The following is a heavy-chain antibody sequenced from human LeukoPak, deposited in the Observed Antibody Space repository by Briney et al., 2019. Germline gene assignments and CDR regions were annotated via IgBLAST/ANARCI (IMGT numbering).Heavy chain of an antibody. Sequence: GASVKVSCKASGGTFSSYAISWVRQAPGQGLEWMGGIIPIFGTANYAQKFQGRVTITADKSTSTAYMELSSLRSEDTAVYYCATSSSGWYTAFDYWGQGTLVTVSS. D-gene: IGHD6-19*01. J-gene: IGHJ4*02. CDR1: GGTFSSYA. CDR3: ATSSSGWYTAFDY. V-gene: IGHV1-69*06. CDR2: IIPIFGTA.